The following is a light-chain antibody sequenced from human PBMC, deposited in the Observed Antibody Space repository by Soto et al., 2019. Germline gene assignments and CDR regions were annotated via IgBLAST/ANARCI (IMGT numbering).Light chain of an antibody. V-gene: IGKV3-20*01. CDR1: QSINNNY. J-gene: IGKJ2*01. Sequence: EVVLTQSPGTLSLSPGERATLSCRGSQSINNNYLAWYQQRPGQAPRLLIYGSSDRATGIPDRFSGSVSGTDFTLTISRLEPEYFAVYYCHQYGSSPPYTFGQGTKLEI. CDR3: HQYGSSPPYT. CDR2: GSS.